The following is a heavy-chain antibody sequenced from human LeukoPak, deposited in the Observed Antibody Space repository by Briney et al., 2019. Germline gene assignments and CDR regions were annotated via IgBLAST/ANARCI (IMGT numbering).Heavy chain of an antibody. J-gene: IGHJ4*02. CDR2: TSGSGGRT. Sequence: GGSLRLSCVASGFTFSSYAINWVRQAPGKGLEWVSGTSGSGGRTYYADSVKGRFTISRENSKNTLYLQMNSLRAEDTAEYYCAKVRLYGDYPEIDYWGQGTLVAVSS. V-gene: IGHV3-23*01. CDR1: GFTFSSYA. CDR3: AKVRLYGDYPEIDY. D-gene: IGHD4-17*01.